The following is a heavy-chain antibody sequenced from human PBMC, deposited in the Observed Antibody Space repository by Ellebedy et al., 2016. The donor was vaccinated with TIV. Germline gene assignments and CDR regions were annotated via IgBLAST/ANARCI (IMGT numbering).Heavy chain of an antibody. Sequence: GESLKISCGTSGFTFSNYWMTWVRQAHGKGLEWVANIKQDGSEKYYVDSVKGRFSISRDNTKNSLYLQMNSLTDEDTAVYYCARDQWLGRAYYFDSWGQGTLVTVSS. D-gene: IGHD6-19*01. J-gene: IGHJ4*02. V-gene: IGHV3-7*01. CDR1: GFTFSNYW. CDR3: ARDQWLGRAYYFDS. CDR2: IKQDGSEK.